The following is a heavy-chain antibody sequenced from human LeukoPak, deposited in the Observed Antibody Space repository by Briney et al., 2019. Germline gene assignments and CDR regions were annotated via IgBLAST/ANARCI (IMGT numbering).Heavy chain of an antibody. V-gene: IGHV1-24*01. CDR2: FDPEDGET. CDR1: GYTLTELS. D-gene: IGHD3-9*01. Sequence: ASVKVSCMVSGYTLTELSMHWVRQAPGKGLEWMGGFDPEDGETIYAQKFQGRVTMTEDTSTDTAYMELSSLRSEDTAVYYCATGPSYDILRDYYYYYGMDVWGQGTTVTVSS. CDR3: ATGPSYDILRDYYYYYGMDV. J-gene: IGHJ6*02.